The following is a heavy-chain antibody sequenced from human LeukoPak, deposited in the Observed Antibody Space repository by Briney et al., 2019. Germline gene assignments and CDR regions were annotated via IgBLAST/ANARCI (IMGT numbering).Heavy chain of an antibody. D-gene: IGHD3-9*01. CDR3: ARARSSFLNFDWLLGYYYMDV. V-gene: IGHV3-7*01. Sequence: PGGSLRLSCASSGFTFSSYGMHWVRQAPGKGLEWVANIKQDGSEKYYVDSVKGRFTISRDNAKNSLYLQMNSLRAEDTAVYYCARARSSFLNFDWLLGYYYMDVWGKGTTVTISS. J-gene: IGHJ6*03. CDR2: IKQDGSEK. CDR1: GFTFSSYG.